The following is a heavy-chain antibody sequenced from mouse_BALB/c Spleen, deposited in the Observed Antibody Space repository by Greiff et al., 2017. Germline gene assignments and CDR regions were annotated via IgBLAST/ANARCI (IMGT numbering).Heavy chain of an antibody. J-gene: IGHJ4*01. CDR3: VRESYDYDGGYAMDY. CDR2: IWTGGGT. V-gene: IGHV2-9-2*01. CDR1: GFSLTSYD. D-gene: IGHD2-4*01. Sequence: QVQLKESGPGLVAPSQSLSITCTVSGFSLTSYDISWIRQPPGKGLEWLGVIWTGGGTNYNSAFMSRLSISKDNSKSQVFLKMNSLQTDDTAIYYCVRESYDYDGGYAMDYWGQGTSVTVSS.